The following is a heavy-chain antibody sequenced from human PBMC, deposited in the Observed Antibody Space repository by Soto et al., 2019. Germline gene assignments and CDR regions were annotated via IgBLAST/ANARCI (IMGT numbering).Heavy chain of an antibody. Sequence: SETLSLTCTVSGGSISDNSYYWGWVRQPPGKGLEWIGSVYYSGNTYYNPSLKSRVTISVDTSKNQFSLKLSSVTAADTAVFYCARHHVKRGLVAASGWAFDIWGQGTMVTVSS. J-gene: IGHJ3*02. CDR3: ARHHVKRGLVAASGWAFDI. D-gene: IGHD2-15*01. CDR2: VYYSGNT. V-gene: IGHV4-39*01. CDR1: GGSISDNSYY.